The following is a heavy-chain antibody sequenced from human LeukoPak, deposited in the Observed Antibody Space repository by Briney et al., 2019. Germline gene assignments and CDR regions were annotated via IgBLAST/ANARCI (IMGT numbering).Heavy chain of an antibody. V-gene: IGHV3-30-3*01. Sequence: GGSLRLSGAASGFTFSSYAMHWVRQAPGKGLEWVAVISYDGSNKYYADSVKGRFTISRDNSKNTLYLQMNSLRAEDTAVYYCARDGGIAARPDGYFDYWGQGTLVTVSS. CDR1: GFTFSSYA. CDR3: ARDGGIAARPDGYFDY. CDR2: ISYDGSNK. J-gene: IGHJ4*02. D-gene: IGHD6-6*01.